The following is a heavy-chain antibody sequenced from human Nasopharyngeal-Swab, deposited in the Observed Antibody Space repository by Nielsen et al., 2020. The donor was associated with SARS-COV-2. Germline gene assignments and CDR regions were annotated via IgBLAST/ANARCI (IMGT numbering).Heavy chain of an antibody. D-gene: IGHD6-13*01. CDR3: ASLSSSSWFFDY. V-gene: IGHV3-7*01. J-gene: IGHJ4*02. CDR1: GFTFSSYW. Sequence: GESLKISCAASGFTFSSYWMSWVSQAPGKGLEWVANIKQDGSEKYYVDSVKGRFTISRDNAKNSLYLQMNSLRAEDTAVYYCASLSSSSWFFDYWGQGTLVTVSS. CDR2: IKQDGSEK.